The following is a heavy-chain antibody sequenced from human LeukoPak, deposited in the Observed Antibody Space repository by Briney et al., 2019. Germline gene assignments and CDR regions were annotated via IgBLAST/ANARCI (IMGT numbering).Heavy chain of an antibody. V-gene: IGHV4-39*07. D-gene: IGHD6-6*01. Sequence: SEALSLTCTVSGGSISSSSYYWVWIRQPPGKGLEWIGSIYYSGSTYYNPSLKSRVTISVDASKNQFSLKLSSVTAADTAVYYRARVSGTYSSSLYFDYWGQGTLVTVSS. CDR1: GGSISSSSYY. J-gene: IGHJ4*02. CDR2: IYYSGST. CDR3: ARVSGTYSSSLYFDY.